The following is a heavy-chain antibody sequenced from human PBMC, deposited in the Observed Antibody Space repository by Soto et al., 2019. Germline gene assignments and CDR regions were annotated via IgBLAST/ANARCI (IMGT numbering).Heavy chain of an antibody. Sequence: SVKVSCKASGGTFSSYAISWVLQAPGQGLECMGGIIPIFGTANYAQKFQGRVTITADKSTSTAYMELSSLRSEDTAVYYCARDTSRIAAADDTIWLSSYGVHVWGQGNMVT. D-gene: IGHD6-13*01. J-gene: IGHJ6*01. V-gene: IGHV1-69*06. CDR1: GGTFSSYA. CDR2: IIPIFGTA. CDR3: ARDTSRIAAADDTIWLSSYGVHV.